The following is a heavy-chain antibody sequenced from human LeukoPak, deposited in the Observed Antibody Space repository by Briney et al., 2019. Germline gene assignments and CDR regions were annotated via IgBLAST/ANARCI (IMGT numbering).Heavy chain of an antibody. CDR2: MYSSGTP. V-gene: IGHV4-4*07. CDR3: AREGGSYRSFDY. CDR1: GDSISSYY. J-gene: IGHJ4*02. D-gene: IGHD1-26*01. Sequence: SETLSLTCTVSGDSISSYYWSWIRQPAGKGLEWIGRMYSSGTPHYSPSLKSRITMSVDTSKNQFSLRLSSVTAADTAVYYCAREGGSYRSFDYWGQGTLVTVSS.